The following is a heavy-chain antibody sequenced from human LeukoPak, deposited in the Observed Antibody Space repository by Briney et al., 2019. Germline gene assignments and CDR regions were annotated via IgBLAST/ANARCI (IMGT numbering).Heavy chain of an antibody. D-gene: IGHD3-22*01. CDR3: SKANEKYYYDSSAELDY. CDR1: GFTFSSYG. J-gene: IGHJ4*02. CDR2: ISGSGGST. V-gene: IGHV3-23*01. Sequence: GGSLRLSCAASGFTFSSYGMSWVRQAPGKGLEWVSAISGSGGSTYYADSVKGRFTISRDNSKNTLYLQMNSLRAEDTAVYYCSKANEKYYYDSSAELDYWGQGTLVTGSS.